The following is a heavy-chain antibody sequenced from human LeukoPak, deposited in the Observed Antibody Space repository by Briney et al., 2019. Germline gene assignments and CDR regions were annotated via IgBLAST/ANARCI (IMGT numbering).Heavy chain of an antibody. J-gene: IGHJ6*04. V-gene: IGHV1-69*04. CDR1: GGTFSSYT. CDR2: IIPILGIA. D-gene: IGHD1-14*01. Sequence: SVKVTCKASGGTFSSYTISWVRQAPGQGLEWMGRIIPILGIANYAQKFQGRVTITADKSTSTAYMELSSLRSEDTAVYYCARDVADGRSYYYYYYGMDVWGKGTTVTVSS. CDR3: ARDVADGRSYYYYYYGMDV.